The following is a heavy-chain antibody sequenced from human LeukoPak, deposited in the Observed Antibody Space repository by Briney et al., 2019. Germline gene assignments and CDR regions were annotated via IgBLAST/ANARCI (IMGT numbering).Heavy chain of an antibody. CDR1: GFTFSSYA. D-gene: IGHD1-26*01. Sequence: GGSLRLSCAASGFTFSSYAMSWVRQAPGKGLEWVSAISGSGGSTYYADSVKGRFTISRDNSKNTLYPQMNSLRAEDTAVYYCARGGGGSFGFRVYYYYYMDVWGKGTTVTVSS. CDR3: ARGGGGSFGFRVYYYYYMDV. J-gene: IGHJ6*03. V-gene: IGHV3-23*01. CDR2: ISGSGGST.